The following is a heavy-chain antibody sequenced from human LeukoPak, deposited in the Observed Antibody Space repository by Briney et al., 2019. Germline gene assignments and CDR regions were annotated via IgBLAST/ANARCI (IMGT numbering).Heavy chain of an antibody. J-gene: IGHJ3*01. CDR3: ARGPLVRGVVIKGAFDV. CDR1: GYTFTGYY. D-gene: IGHD3-10*01. Sequence: ASVKVSCKSSGYTFTGYYMHWVRQAPGQGLEWMGWINPNSGGTNYAQKFQGRVTMTRDTSINTAYMELSSLRSDDTAVYYCARGPLVRGVVIKGAFDVWAKEQWSPSLQ. V-gene: IGHV1-2*02. CDR2: INPNSGGT.